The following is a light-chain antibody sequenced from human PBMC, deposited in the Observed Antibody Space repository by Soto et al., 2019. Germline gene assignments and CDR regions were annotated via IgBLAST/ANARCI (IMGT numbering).Light chain of an antibody. CDR1: QSVSEF. V-gene: IGKV3-20*01. CDR3: QQYGSSRT. CDR2: GAS. Sequence: EVVLTQSPATLSLSPGERATLSCRASQSVSEFLAWYQQKPGQAPRLLIYGASSRATGIPDRFSGSGSGTDITLTISRLEPEDFAVYYCQQYGSSRTFGQGTKVDIK. J-gene: IGKJ1*01.